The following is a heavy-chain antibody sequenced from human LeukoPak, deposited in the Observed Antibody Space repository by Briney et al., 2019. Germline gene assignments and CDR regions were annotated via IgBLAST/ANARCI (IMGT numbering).Heavy chain of an antibody. CDR2: IIPILGIA. D-gene: IGHD6-13*01. CDR1: GGTFSSYA. V-gene: IGHV1-69*04. J-gene: IGHJ4*02. CDR3: ASRGQQLGNFDY. Sequence: GASVKVSCKASGGTFSSYAISWVRQAPGQGLEWMGRIIPILGIANYAQKFQGRVTITADKSTSTAYMELSSLRSEDTAVYYCASRGQQLGNFDYWGQGTLVTVSS.